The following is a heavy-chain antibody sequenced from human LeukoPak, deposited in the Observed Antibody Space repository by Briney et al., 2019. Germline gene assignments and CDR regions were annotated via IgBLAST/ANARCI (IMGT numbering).Heavy chain of an antibody. CDR3: ASSLTREWLPNYFDY. J-gene: IGHJ4*02. CDR2: ISSSSSYI. V-gene: IGHV3-21*01. Sequence: GGSLRLSCAASGFTFSSYSMNWVRQAPGKGLEWVSSISSSSSYIYYADSVKGRFTISRDDAKNSLYLQMNSLRAEDTAVYYCASSLTREWLPNYFDYWGQGTLVTVSS. CDR1: GFTFSSYS. D-gene: IGHD3-3*01.